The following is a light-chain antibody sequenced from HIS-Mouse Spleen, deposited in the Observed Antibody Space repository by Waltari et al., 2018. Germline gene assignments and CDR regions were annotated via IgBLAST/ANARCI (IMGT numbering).Light chain of an antibody. J-gene: IGKJ1*01. Sequence: EIVLTQSPATLSLSPGERAPLSGRASKSVSSYLAWYQQKPGQAPRLLIYDASNRATGIPARFSGSGSGTDFTLTISSLEPEDFAVYYCQQRSNWPPSWTFGQGTKVEIK. CDR1: KSVSSY. CDR3: QQRSNWPPSWT. V-gene: IGKV3-11*01. CDR2: DAS.